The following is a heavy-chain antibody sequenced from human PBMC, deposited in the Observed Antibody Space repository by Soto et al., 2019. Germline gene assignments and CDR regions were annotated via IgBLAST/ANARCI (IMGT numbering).Heavy chain of an antibody. J-gene: IGHJ4*02. D-gene: IGHD7-27*01. V-gene: IGHV3-30-3*01. CDR2: ISNDGSNK. CDR3: ARDSSPTGGGFDS. CDR1: GFTFSKSV. Sequence: QVQLVESGGGVVQPGRSLRLSCAASGFTFSKSVMHWVRQAPGKGLEWMAAISNDGSNKYYADSVKGRFTISRDNSRNTFYLQMNSLRVEDTAIYYCARDSSPTGGGFDSWGPGNLVTVSS.